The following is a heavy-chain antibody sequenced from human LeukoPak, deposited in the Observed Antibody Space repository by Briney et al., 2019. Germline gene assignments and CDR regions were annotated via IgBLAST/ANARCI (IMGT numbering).Heavy chain of an antibody. CDR1: GYTFTDYY. J-gene: IGHJ6*03. CDR2: INPNSGGT. V-gene: IGHV1-2*02. D-gene: IGHD5-12*01. Sequence: GASVKVSCKASGYTFTDYYMHWVRQAPGQGVEWMGWINPNSGGTNYAQKFQGRVTMTRDTSISTAYMELSRLRSDDTAVYYCARDQGQEWLRIEIDYYYYMDVWGKGTTVAVSS. CDR3: ARDQGQEWLRIEIDYYYYMDV.